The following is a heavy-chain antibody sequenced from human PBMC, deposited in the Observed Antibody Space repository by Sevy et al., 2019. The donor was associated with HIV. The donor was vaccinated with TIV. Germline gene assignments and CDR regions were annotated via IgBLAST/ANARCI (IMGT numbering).Heavy chain of an antibody. CDR1: GYTFTGYY. J-gene: IGHJ4*02. CDR3: TRGPLEYSSSSVYFDY. V-gene: IGHV1-2*06. CDR2: INPNSGDT. Sequence: ASVKVSCKASGYTFTGYYLHWVRQAPGQGLEWMGRINPNSGDTNYARKFQGRVTMTRDTSFSTAYRELSRLRSDDTAVYSCTRGPLEYSSSSVYFDYWGQGTLVTVSS. D-gene: IGHD6-6*01.